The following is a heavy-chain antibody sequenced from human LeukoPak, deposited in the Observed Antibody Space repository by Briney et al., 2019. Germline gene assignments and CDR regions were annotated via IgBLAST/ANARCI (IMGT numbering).Heavy chain of an antibody. J-gene: IGHJ4*02. CDR3: ARGLVKYQLLPWGY. Sequence: ASVKVSCKASGYTFTSYGINWVRQAPGQGLEWMGWISAYNGDTNYAQKLQGRVTMTTDTSTSTGYMELRSLRSDDTAVYYCARGLVKYQLLPWGYWGQGTLVTVSS. D-gene: IGHD2-2*01. V-gene: IGHV1-18*01. CDR2: ISAYNGDT. CDR1: GYTFTSYG.